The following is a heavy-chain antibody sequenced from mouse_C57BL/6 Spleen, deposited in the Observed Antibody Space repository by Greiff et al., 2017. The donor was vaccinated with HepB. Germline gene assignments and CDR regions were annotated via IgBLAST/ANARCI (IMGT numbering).Heavy chain of an antibody. V-gene: IGHV6-3*01. CDR3: TDPSWFAY. CDR1: GFTFSNYW. Sequence: EVKLVESGGGLVQPGGSMILSCVASGFTFSNYWMIWVRQSPEKGLEWVAQIRLKSDNYATLYAESVKGRFTISRDDSKTSVYLQMNNLRAEDTGIYYCTDPSWFAYWGQGTLVTVSA. J-gene: IGHJ3*01. CDR2: IRLKSDNYAT.